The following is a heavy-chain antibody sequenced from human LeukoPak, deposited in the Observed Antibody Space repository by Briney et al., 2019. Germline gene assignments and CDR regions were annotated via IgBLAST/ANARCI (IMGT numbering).Heavy chain of an antibody. CDR3: AKKMATIDC. CDR1: GFSFSGSA. V-gene: IGHV3-23*01. Sequence: GRSLRLSCAASGFSFSGSAMSWVRQAPGKGLEWVSGITGTGGSTYYADSVKGRFTISRDNSRNTLFLQMNSLRAEDTAVYYCAKKMATIDCWGQGTLVTVSS. J-gene: IGHJ4*02. CDR2: ITGTGGST. D-gene: IGHD5-24*01.